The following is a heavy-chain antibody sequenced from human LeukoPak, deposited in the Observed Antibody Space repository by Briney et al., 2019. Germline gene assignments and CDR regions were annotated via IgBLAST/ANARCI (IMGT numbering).Heavy chain of an antibody. V-gene: IGHV1-2*02. CDR1: GYTFTDYY. CDR3: ARANFLYCSSTTCLLYD. D-gene: IGHD2-2*01. J-gene: IGHJ4*02. Sequence: ASVKLSCKPSGYTFTDYYMHWGRQAPGQGVEWMGWINPNDGDTNYAQKFQGRVTMTRDTAISTAHMEMSRLRSADTAVYYCARANFLYCSSTTCLLYDCVQGTLVTV. CDR2: INPNDGDT.